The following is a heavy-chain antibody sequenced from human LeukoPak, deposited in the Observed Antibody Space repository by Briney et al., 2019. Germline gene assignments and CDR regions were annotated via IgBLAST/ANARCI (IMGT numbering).Heavy chain of an antibody. Sequence: GGSLRLSCAASGFTFSSYEMNWVRQVPGKGLEWVSYISSSGSTIYYADSVKGRFTISRDNAKNSLYLQMNSLRAEDTAVYYCARDPSGVSYYYYMDVWGKGTTVTISS. V-gene: IGHV3-48*03. CDR2: ISSSGSTI. CDR1: GFTFSSYE. J-gene: IGHJ6*03. CDR3: ARDPSGVSYYYYMDV. D-gene: IGHD3-3*01.